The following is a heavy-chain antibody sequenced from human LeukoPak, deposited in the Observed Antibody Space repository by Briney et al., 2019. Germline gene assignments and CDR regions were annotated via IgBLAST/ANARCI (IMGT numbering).Heavy chain of an antibody. CDR1: GGSISSYY. CDR2: IYYSGST. CDR3: ASSIAAAPGAFDI. J-gene: IGHJ3*02. Sequence: ASETLSLTCTVSGGSISSYYWSWIRQPPGKGLKWIGYIYYSGSTNYNPSLKSRVTISVDTSKNQFSLKLSSVTAADTAVYYCASSIAAAPGAFDIWGQGTMVTVSS. D-gene: IGHD6-13*01. V-gene: IGHV4-59*01.